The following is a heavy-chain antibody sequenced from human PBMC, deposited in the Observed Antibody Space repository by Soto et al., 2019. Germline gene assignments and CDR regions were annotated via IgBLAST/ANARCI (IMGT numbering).Heavy chain of an antibody. J-gene: IGHJ1*01. CDR1: GFTFSSYS. CDR3: ASICELLYFQH. D-gene: IGHD1-26*01. CDR2: ISSSSSTI. Sequence: EVQLVESGGGLVQPGGSLRLSCAASGFTFSSYSMNWVRQAPGKGLEWGSYISSSSSTIYYADSVKGRFTISRNNAKNSLYLQMNSLRAEDTAVYYCASICELLYFQHWGQGTLVTVSS. V-gene: IGHV3-48*01.